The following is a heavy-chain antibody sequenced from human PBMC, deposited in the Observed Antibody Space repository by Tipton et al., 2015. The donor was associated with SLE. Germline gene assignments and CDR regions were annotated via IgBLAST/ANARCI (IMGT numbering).Heavy chain of an antibody. Sequence: SLRLSCAASGFTFGDYYMSWIRQAPGKGTGWISYISSSGSTIYYADPVKGRLTISRDNAKNSLYLQMNSLRAEDTAVYYCARGGGGDFYFDYWGQGTLVTVSS. CDR3: ARGGGGDFYFDY. CDR2: ISSSGSTI. D-gene: IGHD2-21*01. V-gene: IGHV3-11*04. CDR1: GFTFGDYY. J-gene: IGHJ4*02.